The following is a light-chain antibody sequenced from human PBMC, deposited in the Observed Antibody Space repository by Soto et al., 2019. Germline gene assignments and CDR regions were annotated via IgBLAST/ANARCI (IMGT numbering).Light chain of an antibody. V-gene: IGKV1-5*03. CDR2: KAS. Sequence: DFDMTQSPSTLSSSVGDSVTITCRASQSIHTWLAWYQQKPGRTPTLLIYKASVLDSGVPSRFSGSGSGTEFTLTISSLQPDDFATYYCQQYNSHPYTFGRGTKLQIK. J-gene: IGKJ2*01. CDR1: QSIHTW. CDR3: QQYNSHPYT.